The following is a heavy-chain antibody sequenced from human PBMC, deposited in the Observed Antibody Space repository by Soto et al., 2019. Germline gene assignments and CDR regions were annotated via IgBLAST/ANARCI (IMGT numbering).Heavy chain of an antibody. CDR1: GFTFDDYA. D-gene: IGHD6-19*01. V-gene: IGHV3-9*01. J-gene: IGHJ4*02. Sequence: DVQLVESGGGLVQPGRSLRLSCAASGFTFDDYAMHWVRQAPGKGLEWVSGISWNSGSIGYADSVKGRFTISRDNAKNSLYLQTNSLRAEDTALYYCAKDRGLVLSFYFDYWGQGTLVTVSS. CDR3: AKDRGLVLSFYFDY. CDR2: ISWNSGSI.